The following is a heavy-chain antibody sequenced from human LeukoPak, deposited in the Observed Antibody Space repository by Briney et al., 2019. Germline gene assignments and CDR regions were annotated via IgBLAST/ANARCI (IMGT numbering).Heavy chain of an antibody. D-gene: IGHD6-13*01. CDR3: ARGSFSSSWYGSEYFHH. CDR2: INSDGSAT. V-gene: IGHV3-74*01. Sequence: PGGSLRLSCAASGFTFGTSWMHWVRQAPGKGLVWVSRINSDGSATTDADSVKGRFTISRDNAKNTLYLQMNSLRAEDTAVYFCARGSFSSSWYGSEYFHHWGQGTLVTVS. CDR1: GFTFGTSW. J-gene: IGHJ1*01.